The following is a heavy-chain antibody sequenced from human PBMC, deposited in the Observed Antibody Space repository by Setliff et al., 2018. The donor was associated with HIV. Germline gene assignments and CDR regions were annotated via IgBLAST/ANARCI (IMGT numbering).Heavy chain of an antibody. J-gene: IGHJ6*03. CDR3: ARDLAYCSGGSCYRPFLYYFYYMDV. D-gene: IGHD2-15*01. V-gene: IGHV1-2*02. CDR2: VIPDTGKT. CDR1: GYSFSEYY. Sequence: ASVKVSCKASGYSFSEYYTHWVRQAPGQGLEWMGWVIPDTGKTYYAQKFQGRVTMTSDTSINTAYLGVNRLTSDDTAIYFCARDLAYCSGGSCYRPFLYYFYYMDVWGNGTTVTVSS.